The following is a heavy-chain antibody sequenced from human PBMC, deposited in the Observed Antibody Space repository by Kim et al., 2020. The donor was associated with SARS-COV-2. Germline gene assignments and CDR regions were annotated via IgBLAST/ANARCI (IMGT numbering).Heavy chain of an antibody. CDR3: ASLSGYYQTNDY. D-gene: IGHD3-9*01. Sequence: SYADSVKGRLTISRDNAKNTLYLQMNRLRAEDTAVYYCASLSGYYQTNDYWGQGTLVTVSS. V-gene: IGHV3-74*01. J-gene: IGHJ4*02.